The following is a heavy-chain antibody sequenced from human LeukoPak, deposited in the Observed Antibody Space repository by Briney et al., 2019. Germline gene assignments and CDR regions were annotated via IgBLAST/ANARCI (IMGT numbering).Heavy chain of an antibody. J-gene: IGHJ1*01. CDR3: ARAPPTYSSGWYGFQH. Sequence: SETLSLTCTVSGGSISSYYWSWIRQPPGKGLEWIGEINHSGSTNYNPSLKSRVTISVDTSKNQFSLKLSSVTAADTAVYYCARAPPTYSSGWYGFQHWGQGTLVTVSS. V-gene: IGHV4-34*01. CDR1: GGSISSYY. D-gene: IGHD6-19*01. CDR2: INHSGST.